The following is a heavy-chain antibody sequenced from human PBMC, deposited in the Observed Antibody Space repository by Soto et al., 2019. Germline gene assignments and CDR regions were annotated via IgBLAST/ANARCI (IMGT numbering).Heavy chain of an antibody. J-gene: IGHJ3*01. Sequence: EAELVESGGGLVQPGGSLTLSCAASGFIFSDYEVDWVRQAPGSGQEWISDISDGGTTIYYASSVKCRFTLSGDDAKKSVYLHLHSPRGEATDTYLGVRENSTGGPCFDACALWCQG. CDR1: GFIFSDYE. CDR3: VRENSTGGPCFDACAL. D-gene: IGHD3-22*01. CDR2: ISDGGTTI. V-gene: IGHV3-48*03.